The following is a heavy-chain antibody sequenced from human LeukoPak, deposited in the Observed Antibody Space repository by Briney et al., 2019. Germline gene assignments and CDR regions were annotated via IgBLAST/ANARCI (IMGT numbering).Heavy chain of an antibody. D-gene: IGHD5-18*01. Sequence: SETLSLTCTVSGGSISSNYWSWIRQPPGKGLEWIGYIYNSGGINYDPSLKSRVAISVDTSKNQFSLKLNSVTAADTAVYYCARRGGYSSFDYWGQGTLVTVSS. V-gene: IGHV4-59*01. CDR1: GGSISSNY. CDR3: ARRGGYSSFDY. J-gene: IGHJ4*02. CDR2: IYNSGGI.